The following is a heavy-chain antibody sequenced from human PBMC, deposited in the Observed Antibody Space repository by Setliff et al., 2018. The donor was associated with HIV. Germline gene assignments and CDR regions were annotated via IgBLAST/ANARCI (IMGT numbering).Heavy chain of an antibody. D-gene: IGHD6-13*01. CDR3: ARDLVWPYSSRWYDAFDI. V-gene: IGHV3-7*03. CDR1: GFTFSSYW. Sequence: GVLRLSCAASGFTFSSYWMSWVRQAPGKGLEWVANIKQDGSEKYYVDSVEGRFTISRDNAKNSLYLQMNSLRAEDTAVYYCARDLVWPYSSRWYDAFDIWGQGTMVTVSS. CDR2: IKQDGSEK. J-gene: IGHJ3*02.